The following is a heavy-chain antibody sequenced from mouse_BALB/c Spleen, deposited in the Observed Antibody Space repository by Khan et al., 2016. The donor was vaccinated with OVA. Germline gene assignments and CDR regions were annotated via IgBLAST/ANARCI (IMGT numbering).Heavy chain of an antibody. CDR3: SGGEYRGFAY. Sequence: QVQLQQPGAELVKPGASVKLSCKASGYTFTSYDINWVRQRPEQGLEWIGWMFPEDGSSKYNENFKGKATLTTDKSSSTAYMLLIRLTSAGSGASFCSGGEYRGFAYWGQGTLVTVSA. V-gene: IGHV1-85*01. CDR2: MFPEDGSS. CDR1: GYTFTSYD. J-gene: IGHJ3*01.